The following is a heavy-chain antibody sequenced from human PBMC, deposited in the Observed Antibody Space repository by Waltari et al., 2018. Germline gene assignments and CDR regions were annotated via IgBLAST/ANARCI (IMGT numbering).Heavy chain of an antibody. Sequence: EGQLVESGGGCIQPGGSLRLSGVASGVTVSNNYMTWLRQAPGKGLELVSLIYSGGTTYYADSVRGRFTISRDGSKNTVYLQMNSLRAEDTAVYFCARNQVETALGYWGQGTLVTVSS. CDR2: IYSGGTT. D-gene: IGHD2-21*02. CDR3: ARNQVETALGY. CDR1: GVTVSNNY. J-gene: IGHJ4*02. V-gene: IGHV3-53*01.